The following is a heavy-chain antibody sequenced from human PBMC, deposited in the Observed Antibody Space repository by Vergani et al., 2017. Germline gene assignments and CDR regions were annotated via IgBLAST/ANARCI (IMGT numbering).Heavy chain of an antibody. CDR2: IIPIFGIA. CDR3: AGDGKYYYDKRDDY. J-gene: IGHJ4*02. D-gene: IGHD3-22*01. V-gene: IGHV1-69*17. CDR1: GGTFSSYA. Sequence: QVQLVQSGAEVKKPGSSVKVSCKASGGTFSSYAISWVRQAPGQGLEWMGGIIPIFGIANYAQKFQGRVTITADKSTSTAYMELSSLRSEDTAVYYCAGDGKYYYDKRDDYWGQGTLVTVSS.